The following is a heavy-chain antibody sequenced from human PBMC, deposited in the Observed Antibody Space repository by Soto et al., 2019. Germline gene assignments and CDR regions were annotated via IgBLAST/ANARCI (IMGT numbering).Heavy chain of an antibody. CDR3: ARGGHDSWSGPFDY. D-gene: IGHD3-3*01. V-gene: IGHV4-4*07. CDR2: IDTSGST. J-gene: IGHJ4*02. CDR1: GGSISTYY. Sequence: SETQSLTCSVSGGSISTYYCNWIRQPAGKGLEWIGRIDTSGSTNYNPSLKSRVTMSVDTSKNQFSLKLSSVTAADTAVYYCARGGHDSWSGPFDYWGQGTPVTVS.